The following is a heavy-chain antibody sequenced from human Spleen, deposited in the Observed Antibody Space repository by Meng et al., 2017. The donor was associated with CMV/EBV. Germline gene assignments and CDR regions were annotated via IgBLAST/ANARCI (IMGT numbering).Heavy chain of an antibody. CDR1: GFTLDGYG. V-gene: IGHV3-30*02. J-gene: IGHJ6*02. Sequence: GESLKISXXASGFTLDGYGMHWVRQAPGKGLEWVTFIRYDGSNKYYSDSVKGRFTISRDNSKNTLYLQMNSLRAEDTAVYYCAKDGGYYYYYGMDVWGQGTTVTVSS. CDR3: AKDGGYYYYYGMDV. D-gene: IGHD6-13*01. CDR2: IRYDGSNK.